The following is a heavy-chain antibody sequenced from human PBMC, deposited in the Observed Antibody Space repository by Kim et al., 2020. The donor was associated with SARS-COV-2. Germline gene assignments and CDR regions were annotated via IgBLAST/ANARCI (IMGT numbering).Heavy chain of an antibody. CDR1: GYTFTSYG. J-gene: IGHJ6*02. CDR2: ISAYNGNT. Sequence: ASVKVSCKASGYTFTSYGISWVRQAPGQGLEWMGWISAYNGNTNYAQKLQGRVTMTTDTSTSTAYMELRSLRSDDTAVYYCATGYCSSTSCSHYYGMDVWGQGTTVTVSS. D-gene: IGHD2-2*03. V-gene: IGHV1-18*04. CDR3: ATGYCSSTSCSHYYGMDV.